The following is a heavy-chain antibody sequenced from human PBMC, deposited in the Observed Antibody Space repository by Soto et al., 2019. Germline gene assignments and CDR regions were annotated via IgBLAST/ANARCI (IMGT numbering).Heavy chain of an antibody. J-gene: IGHJ5*02. V-gene: IGHV1-3*01. Sequence: ASVKVSCKASGYTFSSYAMNWVRQAPGQRLEWMGWINAGNGNTKYSQKFQGRVTITRDTSASTAYMELSSLRSEDTAVYYCARGVSTVTPNWFDPWGQGSLVTVSS. CDR1: GYTFSSYA. CDR3: ARGVSTVTPNWFDP. D-gene: IGHD4-17*01. CDR2: INAGNGNT.